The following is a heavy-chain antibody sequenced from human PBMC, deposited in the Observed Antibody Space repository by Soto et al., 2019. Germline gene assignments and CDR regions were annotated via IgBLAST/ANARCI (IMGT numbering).Heavy chain of an antibody. CDR3: ARELAVPGYWYFDL. Sequence: EVQLVESGGGLVQPGGSLRLSCEASGFTFSGHDMHWVRQPTGGTLEWVSGIDTTGGTYYPGSVKGRFTISRENAKNSLCLQMNSLRVGDTAVYYCARELAVPGYWYFDLWGRGTLVTVSS. J-gene: IGHJ2*01. V-gene: IGHV3-13*04. CDR1: GFTFSGHD. D-gene: IGHD2-8*02. CDR2: IDTTGGT.